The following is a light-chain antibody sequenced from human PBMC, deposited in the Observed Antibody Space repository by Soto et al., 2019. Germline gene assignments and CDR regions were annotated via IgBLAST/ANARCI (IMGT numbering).Light chain of an antibody. CDR2: GAS. V-gene: IGKV3-15*01. J-gene: IGKJ2*01. CDR1: QSVSSN. Sequence: EIVMTQSPATLSVSPGERATVSCRASQSVSSNLAWYQQKPGQAPRLLIYGASTRATGIPARFSGSGSGTVLTLTIGSLQSEDFAVDYCQQYNNWPRTFGQGIKLEIK. CDR3: QQYNNWPRT.